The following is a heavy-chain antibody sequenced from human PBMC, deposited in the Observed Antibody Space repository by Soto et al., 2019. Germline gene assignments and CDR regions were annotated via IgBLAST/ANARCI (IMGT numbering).Heavy chain of an antibody. V-gene: IGHV4-34*01. CDR2: INHSGST. Sequence: SETLSLTCAVYGGSFSGYYWSWIRQPPGKGLEWIGEINHSGSTNYNPSLKSRVTISVDTSKNQFSLKLSSVTAADTAVYYCARGSASTVAASYYYYMDVWGKGTTVTVSS. CDR1: GGSFSGYY. CDR3: ARGSASTVAASYYYYMDV. D-gene: IGHD2-15*01. J-gene: IGHJ6*03.